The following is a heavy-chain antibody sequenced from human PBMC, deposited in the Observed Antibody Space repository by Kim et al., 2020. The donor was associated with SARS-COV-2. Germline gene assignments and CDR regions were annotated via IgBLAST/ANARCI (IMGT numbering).Heavy chain of an antibody. J-gene: IGHJ5*02. CDR2: ISSSGSTI. CDR1: GFTFSDYY. Sequence: GGSLRLSCAASGFTFSDYYMSWIRQAPGKGLEWVSYISSSGSTIYYADSVKGRFTISRDNAKNSLYLQMNSLRAEDTAVYYCARLHDSSSWYYNWFDPWGQGTLVTVSS. D-gene: IGHD6-13*01. V-gene: IGHV3-11*01. CDR3: ARLHDSSSWYYNWFDP.